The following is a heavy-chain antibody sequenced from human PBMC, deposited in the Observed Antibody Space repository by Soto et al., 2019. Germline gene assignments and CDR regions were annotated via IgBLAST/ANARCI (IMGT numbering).Heavy chain of an antibody. D-gene: IGHD2-15*01. CDR2: IKSRTNGGAT. CDR3: TTDEPYYGCSGGTCYVF. CDR1: GFTFSRAW. Sequence: EVQLVESGGGLEKPGGSLRLSCVASGFTFSRAWMSWVRQAPGKGLEWVGRIKSRTNGGATDYAAPVRGRFTISRDDSKTTLYLEMNSLTTEDTAVYYCTTDEPYYGCSGGTCYVFWGQGTLVTVSS. J-gene: IGHJ4*02. V-gene: IGHV3-15*01.